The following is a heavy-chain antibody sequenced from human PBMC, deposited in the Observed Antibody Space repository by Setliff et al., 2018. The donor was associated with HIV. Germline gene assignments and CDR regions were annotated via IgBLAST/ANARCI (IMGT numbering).Heavy chain of an antibody. V-gene: IGHV4-4*07. CDR1: DDSISSNY. CDR3: ARDPATVTTPDV. CDR2: IYTGGRT. D-gene: IGHD4-17*01. Sequence: PSETLSLTCTVSDDSISSNYWSWIRQSAGKGLEWVGRIYTGGRTNYNPSLKGRVTISVDTSKNQFSLKLSSVTAADTAVYYCARDPATVTTPDVWGQGTTVTVSS. J-gene: IGHJ6*02.